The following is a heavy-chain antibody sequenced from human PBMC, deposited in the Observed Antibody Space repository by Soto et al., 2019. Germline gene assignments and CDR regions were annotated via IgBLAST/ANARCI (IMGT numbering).Heavy chain of an antibody. CDR2: IYWGDDK. CDR1: GFSLSTSGVG. CDR3: AAHGSVPYYNPLYNWFDP. V-gene: IGHV2-5*02. J-gene: IGHJ5*02. Sequence: QITLQESGPTLVKPTQTLTLTCTFSGFSLSTSGVGVGWIRQPLGKALEWLALIYWGDDKRYSPSLKSRLSITKDTSKNQVVLTMTNMDPEDTATYYCAAHGSVPYYNPLYNWFDPWGPGTLVTVSS. D-gene: IGHD3-10*01.